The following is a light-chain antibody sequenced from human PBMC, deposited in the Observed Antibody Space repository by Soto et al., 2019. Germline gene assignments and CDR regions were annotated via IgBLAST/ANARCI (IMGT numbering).Light chain of an antibody. CDR3: QQYYSFPHT. CDR2: AAS. J-gene: IGKJ1*01. Sequence: DIMMTQSPDSLAVSLGERANINCKSSQSVLYSYNNKNYLAWYQQKPGKAPELLIYAASTLQSGVPSRFSGSGSGTDFTLTISCLQSEDFATYYCQQYYSFPHTFGQGTKVDI. CDR1: QSVLYSYNNKNY. V-gene: IGKV4-1*01.